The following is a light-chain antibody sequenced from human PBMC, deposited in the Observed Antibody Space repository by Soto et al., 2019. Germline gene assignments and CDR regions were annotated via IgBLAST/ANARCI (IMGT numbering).Light chain of an antibody. CDR2: DVS. CDR1: SSDVGGYNY. CDR3: CSVTSTSTPYV. Sequence: QSVLTQTASVSGSPGQSITISCTGTSSDVGGYNYVSWYQQHPGKAPKLMIYDVSNRPSGVSSRFSASKSGNTASLTISGLHAEDEADYYCCSVTSTSTPYVFGTRTKVNVL. J-gene: IGLJ1*01. V-gene: IGLV2-14*01.